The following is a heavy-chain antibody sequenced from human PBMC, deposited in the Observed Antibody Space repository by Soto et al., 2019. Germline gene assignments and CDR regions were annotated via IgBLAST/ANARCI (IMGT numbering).Heavy chain of an antibody. CDR1: GYTFTSYG. J-gene: IGHJ4*02. CDR3: ARRIRDTIFGVVIYYFDY. V-gene: IGHV1-18*01. D-gene: IGHD3-3*01. Sequence: ASVKVSCKASGYTFTSYGISWVRQAPGQGLEWMGWISAYNGNTNYAQKLQGRVTMTTDTSTSTAYMELRSLRSDDAAVYYCARRIRDTIFGVVIYYFDYWGQGTLVTVSS. CDR2: ISAYNGNT.